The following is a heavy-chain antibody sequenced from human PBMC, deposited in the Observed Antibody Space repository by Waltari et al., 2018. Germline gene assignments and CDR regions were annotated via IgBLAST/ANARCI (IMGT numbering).Heavy chain of an antibody. Sequence: QVQLQQWGAGLLKPSETLSLTCAVYGGSFSGYSWSWIRQPPGKGLEWIGEINHRGSTNYNPALKSRVTISVDTSKNQFSLKLSSVTAADTAVYYCARHSSSSLNYYYYGMDVWGQGTTVTVSS. CDR3: ARHSSSSLNYYYYGMDV. CDR1: GGSFSGYS. CDR2: INHRGST. J-gene: IGHJ6*02. V-gene: IGHV4-34*01. D-gene: IGHD6-13*01.